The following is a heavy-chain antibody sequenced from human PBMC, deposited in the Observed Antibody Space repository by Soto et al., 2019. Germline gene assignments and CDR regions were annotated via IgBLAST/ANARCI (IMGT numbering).Heavy chain of an antibody. V-gene: IGHV4-39*01. CDR3: ARHFSVDYFDY. Sequence: SETLSLTCTVSGDSITSNSYFWAWIRQPPGKGLKWIGSIYYSGTTYYNPSLKSRVTISVDRSKNQFSLKLSSVIAADTVVYYCARHFSVDYFDYWGQGALVTVSS. CDR2: IYYSGTT. J-gene: IGHJ4*02. CDR1: GDSITSNSYF.